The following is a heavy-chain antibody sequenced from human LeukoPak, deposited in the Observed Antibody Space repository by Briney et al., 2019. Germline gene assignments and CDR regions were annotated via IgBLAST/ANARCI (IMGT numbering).Heavy chain of an antibody. D-gene: IGHD1-26*01. Sequence: GASVKVSCKASGFTFTSYAVQWVRQARGQRLEWIGWIVVGSGNTNYAQKFQERVTITRDMSTSTAYMELSSLRSEDTAVYYCAAHLIVGATMPFDIWGQGTMVTVSS. J-gene: IGHJ3*02. V-gene: IGHV1-58*01. CDR3: AAHLIVGATMPFDI. CDR2: IVVGSGNT. CDR1: GFTFTSYA.